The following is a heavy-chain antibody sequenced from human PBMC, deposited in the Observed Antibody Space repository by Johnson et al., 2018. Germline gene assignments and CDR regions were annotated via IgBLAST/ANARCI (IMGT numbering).Heavy chain of an antibody. D-gene: IGHD3-10*01. CDR1: GYSFSTYG. V-gene: IGHV3-30*18. J-gene: IGHJ3*02. CDR2: ISYDGSEI. Sequence: QVQLVESGGGVVQPGRSLRLSCEASGYSFSTYGMHWVRQTPGKGLEWVATISYDGSEIYYEESVKGRLTISRDNSKNTLYLQMNSLRVEDTAVYYCAKDWRFWEPNDAFDIWGLGTMVTVSS. CDR3: AKDWRFWEPNDAFDI.